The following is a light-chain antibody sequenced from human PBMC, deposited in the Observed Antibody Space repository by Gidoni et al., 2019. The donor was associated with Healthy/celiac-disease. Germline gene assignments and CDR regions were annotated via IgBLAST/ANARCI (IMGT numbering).Light chain of an antibody. J-gene: IGKJ1*01. Sequence: DIQMTQSPSTLSASVGDRVTITCRASQSISSWLAWYQQKPGKAPKLLIYTASSLESGVPSRFSGSGSGTEFTLTISSLQPDDFATYYCQQYNSPTLTFGQGTKVEIK. CDR1: QSISSW. CDR3: QQYNSPTLT. CDR2: TAS. V-gene: IGKV1-5*03.